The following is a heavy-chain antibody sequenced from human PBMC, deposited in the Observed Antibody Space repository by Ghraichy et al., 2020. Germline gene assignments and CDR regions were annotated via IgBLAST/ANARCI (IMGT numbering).Heavy chain of an antibody. Sequence: SETLSLTCTVSGGSISSNSYYWGWIRQPPGKGLEWFGTIYYSGSTYYNPSLKSRVTISVDTSKNQFSLRLSSVTAADTAVYYCARYSSGWSRWFDPWGQGTLVTVSS. V-gene: IGHV4-39*01. CDR1: GGSISSNSYY. CDR2: IYYSGST. D-gene: IGHD6-19*01. J-gene: IGHJ5*02. CDR3: ARYSSGWSRWFDP.